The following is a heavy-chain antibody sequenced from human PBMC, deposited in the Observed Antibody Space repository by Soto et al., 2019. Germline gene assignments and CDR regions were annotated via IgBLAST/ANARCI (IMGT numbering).Heavy chain of an antibody. D-gene: IGHD1-26*01. CDR1: GGSISSGDYY. Sequence: SETLSLTCTVSGGSISSGDYYWSWIRQPPGKGLEWIGYIYYSGSTNYNPSLKSRVTISVDRSKNQFSLKLSSVTAADTAVYYCARAGLGDGSDYWGQGTLVTVSS. CDR2: IYYSGST. V-gene: IGHV4-61*08. CDR3: ARAGLGDGSDY. J-gene: IGHJ4*02.